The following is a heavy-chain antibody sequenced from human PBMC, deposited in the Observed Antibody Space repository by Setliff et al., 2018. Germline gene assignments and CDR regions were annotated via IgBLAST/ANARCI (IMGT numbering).Heavy chain of an antibody. CDR2: ISSSGSTI. CDR3: ARVPGYSSSWYGYYFDY. V-gene: IGHV3-48*03. D-gene: IGHD6-13*01. Sequence: PGGSLRLSCAASGFTFSSYEMNWVRQAPGKGLEWVSYISSSGSTIYYADPVKGRFTISRDNAKNSLYLQMNSLRAEDTAVYYCARVPGYSSSWYGYYFDYWGQGTLVTVSS. CDR1: GFTFSSYE. J-gene: IGHJ4*02.